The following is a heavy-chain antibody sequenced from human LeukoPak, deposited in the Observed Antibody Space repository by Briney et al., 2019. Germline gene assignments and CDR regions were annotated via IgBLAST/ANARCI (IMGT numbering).Heavy chain of an antibody. J-gene: IGHJ4*02. CDR1: GGSITTGSYY. D-gene: IGHD5-24*01. Sequence: SETLSLRCNVSGGSITTGSYYWSWLRQSPETGLEWIGYVSNTGSTDYHPSLRGRVTISQDTPKNQFSLSLTSVTAADTAVYYCARAPLGRRRLLYYFDFWGQGTLVTVSS. CDR2: VSNTGST. CDR3: ARAPLGRRRLLYYFDF. V-gene: IGHV4-61*01.